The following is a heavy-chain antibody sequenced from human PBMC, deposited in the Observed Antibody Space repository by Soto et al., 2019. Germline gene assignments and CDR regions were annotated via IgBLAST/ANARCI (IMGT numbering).Heavy chain of an antibody. Sequence: QLQLQESGPGLVKPSETLSLTCTVSGGSITRSSYYWGWIRQPPGKGLEWIGSMYYSGSTYYSPSLKRRVTIPIDMSKNEFSLKLSAVTATDTAVYYCVRHYHWFDPWGQGALVTVSS. D-gene: IGHD3-16*02. CDR1: GGSITRSSYY. CDR3: VRHYHWFDP. V-gene: IGHV4-39*01. CDR2: MYYSGST. J-gene: IGHJ5*02.